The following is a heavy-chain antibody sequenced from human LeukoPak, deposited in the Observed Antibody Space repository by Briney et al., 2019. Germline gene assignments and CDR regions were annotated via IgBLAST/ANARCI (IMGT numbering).Heavy chain of an antibody. Sequence: GGSLRLSCAASGFTFSNSAMTWVRQTPGKGLEWVSGISGSGGATYYADSVKGRFTISRDDPHNALYLQMNSLRAEDTAVYFCARGGVDYYGSGTYYLMYYFDYWGQGALVTVSS. D-gene: IGHD3-10*01. V-gene: IGHV3-23*01. J-gene: IGHJ4*02. CDR1: GFTFSNSA. CDR2: ISGSGGAT. CDR3: ARGGVDYYGSGTYYLMYYFDY.